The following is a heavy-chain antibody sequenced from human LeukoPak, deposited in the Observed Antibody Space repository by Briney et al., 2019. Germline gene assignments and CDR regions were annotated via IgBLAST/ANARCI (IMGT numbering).Heavy chain of an antibody. CDR1: GFSFSDFY. J-gene: IGHJ5*02. D-gene: IGHD3-3*01. Sequence: PGGSLRLSCAASGFSFSDFYVSWIRQAPGKGLEWISYISRSGSTIYHADSVKGRFTISRDNAKNSLYLQMDSLRADDTAIYYCTKDASRFFVDAWGQGTLVTVSS. CDR2: ISRSGSTI. CDR3: TKDASRFFVDA. V-gene: IGHV3-11*04.